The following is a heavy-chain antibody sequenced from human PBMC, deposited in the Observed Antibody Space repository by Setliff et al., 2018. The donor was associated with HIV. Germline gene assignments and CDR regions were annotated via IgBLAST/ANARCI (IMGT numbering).Heavy chain of an antibody. CDR3: ARDPGGLYCTSSSCQGGCFDP. Sequence: SETLSLTCTVSGGSISSHFWSWIRQPPGKGLEWIGSINYSGITNYNPSLRGRVSISVDTSKSQISLRLNSVSAADTAVCYCARDPGGLYCTSSSCQGGCFDPWGQGALVTVSS. CDR2: INYSGIT. V-gene: IGHV4-59*11. CDR1: GGSISSHF. D-gene: IGHD2-2*01. J-gene: IGHJ5*02.